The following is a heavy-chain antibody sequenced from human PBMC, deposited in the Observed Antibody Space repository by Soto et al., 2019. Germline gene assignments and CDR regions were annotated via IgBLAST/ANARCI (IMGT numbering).Heavy chain of an antibody. CDR2: ISGSGGSP. D-gene: IGHD2-2*01. V-gene: IGHV3-23*01. J-gene: IGHJ4*02. Sequence: PGWSLRLSCAASGFTFSTYTMSWVRQAPGKGLEWVSAISGSGGSPSYADSVKGRFTISRDNSKNTLYLQMNSLRAEDTAVYYCAKDLSLRMPVDYWGQGTLVTVSS. CDR1: GFTFSTYT. CDR3: AKDLSLRMPVDY.